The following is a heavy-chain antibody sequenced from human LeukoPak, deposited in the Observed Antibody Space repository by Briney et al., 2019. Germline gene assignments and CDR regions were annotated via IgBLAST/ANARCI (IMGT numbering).Heavy chain of an antibody. CDR2: INHSGST. CDR3: ARERQWLVRGPFDP. CDR1: GGSFSGYY. V-gene: IGHV4-34*01. Sequence: PSETLSLTCAVYGGSFSGYYWSWIRQPPGKGLEWIGEINHSGSTNYNPSLKSRVTISVDTSKNQFSLKLSSVTAADMAVYYCARERQWLVRGPFDPWGQGTLVTVSS. J-gene: IGHJ5*02. D-gene: IGHD6-19*01.